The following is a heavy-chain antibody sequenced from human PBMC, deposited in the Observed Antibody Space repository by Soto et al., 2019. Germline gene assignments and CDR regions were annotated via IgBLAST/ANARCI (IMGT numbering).Heavy chain of an antibody. J-gene: IGHJ6*04. Sequence: ASVKVCCKASGYTFTSYCISWVRQAPGQGLEWMGWISAYNGNTNYAQKLQGRVTMTTDTSTSTAYMELRSLRSDDTAVYYCARTLWFGESHQDVWGKGTTVTVSS. CDR3: ARTLWFGESHQDV. D-gene: IGHD3-10*01. V-gene: IGHV1-18*01. CDR2: ISAYNGNT. CDR1: GYTFTSYC.